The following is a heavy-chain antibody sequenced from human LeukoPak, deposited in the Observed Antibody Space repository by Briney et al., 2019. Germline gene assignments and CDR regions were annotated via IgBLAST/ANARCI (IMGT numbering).Heavy chain of an antibody. J-gene: IGHJ4*02. CDR2: ISGYNGNT. CDR1: GYTFTNYG. Sequence: ASVKVSCKASGYTFTNYGINWVRQAPGQRLEWMGRISGYNGNTNYPQKLQGRVTLTTDTSTSTAYMELRSLRSDDTAIYYCARDFASGFGGLISNLFDYWGQGTLVTVSS. CDR3: ARDFASGFGGLISNLFDY. V-gene: IGHV1-18*01. D-gene: IGHD3-16*02.